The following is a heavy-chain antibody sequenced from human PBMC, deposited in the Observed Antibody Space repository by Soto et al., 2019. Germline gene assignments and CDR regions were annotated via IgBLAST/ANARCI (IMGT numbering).Heavy chain of an antibody. V-gene: IGHV3-23*01. Sequence: EVQLLESGGGLVQPGGSLRLSWAASGFTFSNYAMYWVRQAPGKGLEWVSAITGGGGITHYADSVKGRFTISRDNSKNKLFLQMNSLRAEDTAIYYCAKDSSGWSNRFDPWGQGTLVTVSS. J-gene: IGHJ5*02. CDR1: GFTFSNYA. CDR2: ITGGGGIT. CDR3: AKDSSGWSNRFDP. D-gene: IGHD6-19*01.